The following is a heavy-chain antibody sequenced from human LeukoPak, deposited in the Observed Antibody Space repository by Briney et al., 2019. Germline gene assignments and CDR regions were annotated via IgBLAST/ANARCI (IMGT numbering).Heavy chain of an antibody. CDR2: IWYDGSNK. D-gene: IGHD3-22*01. V-gene: IGHV3-33*06. Sequence: GGSLRLSCAASGFTFSSYGMHWVRQAPGKGLEWVAVIWYDGSNKYYADSVKGRFTISRDNSKNTLYLQMSSLRAEDTAVYYCAKALLYYDSSGPTDYWGQGTLVTVSS. CDR3: AKALLYYDSSGPTDY. CDR1: GFTFSSYG. J-gene: IGHJ4*02.